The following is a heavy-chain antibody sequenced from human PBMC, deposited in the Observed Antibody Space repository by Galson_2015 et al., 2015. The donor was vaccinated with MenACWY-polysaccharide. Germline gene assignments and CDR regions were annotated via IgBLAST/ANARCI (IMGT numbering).Heavy chain of an antibody. J-gene: IGHJ6*02. CDR3: AKRPIRASGGGLDV. V-gene: IGHV4-4*02. CDR2: IYHDGRT. Sequence: LSLTCAVSGGSIRSSYWWTWVRQPPGKGLEWIGEIYHDGRTDYIPSLKSRITESLDKAKNQVSLRLISVTAADTAVYYCAKRPIRASGGGLDVWGQGTTVTVS. D-gene: IGHD3-10*01. CDR1: GGSIRSSYW.